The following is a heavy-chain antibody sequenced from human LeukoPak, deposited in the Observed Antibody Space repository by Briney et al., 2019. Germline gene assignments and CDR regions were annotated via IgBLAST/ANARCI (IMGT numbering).Heavy chain of an antibody. CDR1: GFTFGSHL. J-gene: IGHJ4*02. Sequence: GGSLRLSCAASGFTFGSHLMTWVRQAPGKGLEWVANIYPDGREKYYAAAVKGRFTISRDNAKNSLDLQMNSLRAEDTAVYYCASERPSSSWYDYWGQGTLVTVSS. CDR3: ASERPSSSWYDY. V-gene: IGHV3-7*01. D-gene: IGHD6-13*01. CDR2: IYPDGREK.